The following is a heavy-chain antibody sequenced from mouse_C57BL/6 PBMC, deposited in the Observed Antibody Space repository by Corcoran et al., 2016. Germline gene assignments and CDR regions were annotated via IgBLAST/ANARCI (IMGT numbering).Heavy chain of an antibody. CDR2: IYPGDGDT. CDR1: GYAFSSYW. J-gene: IGHJ2*01. V-gene: IGHV1-80*01. D-gene: IGHD1-1*01. Sequence: QVQLQQSGAELVKPGASVKISCKASGYAFSSYWMNWVKQRPGKGLEWIGQIYPGDGDTNYNGKFKGKATLTADKSSSTAYMQLSSLTSEDSAVYFCARLTTVVSYYFDYWGQGTTLTVSS. CDR3: ARLTTVVSYYFDY.